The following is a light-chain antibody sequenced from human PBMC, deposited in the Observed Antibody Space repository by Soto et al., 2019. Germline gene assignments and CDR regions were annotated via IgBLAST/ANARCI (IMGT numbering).Light chain of an antibody. J-gene: IGKJ5*01. CDR2: GAS. CDR3: QQYDNSIT. CDR1: QSVSSNN. V-gene: IGKV3-20*01. Sequence: EIVLTQSPGTLSLSPGDRATLSCRASQSVSSNNLAWYHQKPGQTPRLLIYGASSRATGIPDRVSGSGSGTDFTLTISRLDPEDFAVYYCQQYDNSITFGQGTRLEIE.